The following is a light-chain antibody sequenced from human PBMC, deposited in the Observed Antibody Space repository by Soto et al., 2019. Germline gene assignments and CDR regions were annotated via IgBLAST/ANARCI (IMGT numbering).Light chain of an antibody. CDR2: GAS. J-gene: IGKJ2*01. V-gene: IGKV3-20*01. CDR3: HLYGSPYT. Sequence: EVVLTQSPGTLSLSPGERVTLSCRASQSVRSTYLAWYQQKPGQAHRLLIYGASSRATGLPDRFSGSGSGTDFTLTISRLEPEDSALYYCHLYGSPYTFGQGTKLEIK. CDR1: QSVRSTY.